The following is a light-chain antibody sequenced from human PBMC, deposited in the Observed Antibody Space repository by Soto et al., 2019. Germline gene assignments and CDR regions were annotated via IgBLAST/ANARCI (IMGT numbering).Light chain of an antibody. Sequence: DIRLTQSPSFLSASVGDRVTITCRASQGIRSYLAWYQQRPGRAPKLLMYIASTLQTGVPSRFSGSGSGTEFTLTITSLQPEDFATYYCQQVNSYPITFGQGTRLEIK. V-gene: IGKV1-9*01. CDR1: QGIRSY. CDR3: QQVNSYPIT. CDR2: IAS. J-gene: IGKJ5*01.